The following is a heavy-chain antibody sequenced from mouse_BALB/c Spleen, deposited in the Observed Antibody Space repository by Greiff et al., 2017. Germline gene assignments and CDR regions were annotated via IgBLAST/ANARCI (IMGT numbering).Heavy chain of an antibody. Sequence: VQLQQSGAELVKPGASVKLSCTASGFNIKDTYMHWVKQRPEQGLEWIGRIDPANGNTKYDPKFQGKATITADTSSNTAYLQLSSLTSEDTAVYYCARVYGSSYPAWFAYWGQGTLVTVSA. CDR2: IDPANGNT. CDR1: GFNIKDTY. V-gene: IGHV14-3*02. CDR3: ARVYGSSYPAWFAY. J-gene: IGHJ3*01. D-gene: IGHD1-1*01.